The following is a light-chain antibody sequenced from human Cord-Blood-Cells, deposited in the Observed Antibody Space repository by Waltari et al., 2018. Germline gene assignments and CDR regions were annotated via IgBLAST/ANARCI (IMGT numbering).Light chain of an antibody. CDR1: SRHSSYA. Sequence: QLVLTQSPSASASLGASVKLTCPLRSRHSSYAIAWHQQQQEKRPRYLMKLNSDGSHSKGDGTTDRFAGYSGGAARYLTSSSHQSEDEADYYCQTGGTGIRVFGGGTKLTVL. CDR2: LNSDGSH. V-gene: IGLV4-69*01. CDR3: QTGGTGIRV. J-gene: IGLJ3*02.